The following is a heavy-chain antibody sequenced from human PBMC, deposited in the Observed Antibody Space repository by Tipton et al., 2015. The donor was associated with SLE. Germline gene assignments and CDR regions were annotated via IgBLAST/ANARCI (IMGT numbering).Heavy chain of an antibody. CDR1: GGSMTSNNYN. J-gene: IGHJ4*02. CDR3: AGRGDLVVVTAYLDY. D-gene: IGHD2-21*02. Sequence: TLSLTCSVSGGSMTSNNYNWAWIRQPPGKGLEWIATVDYIGGTYPDPSLRRRVSILLDTSKNYFSLNLTSVTAADTAEYYCAGRGDLVVVTAYLDYWGQGTLVTVSS. CDR2: VDYIGGT. V-gene: IGHV4-39*07.